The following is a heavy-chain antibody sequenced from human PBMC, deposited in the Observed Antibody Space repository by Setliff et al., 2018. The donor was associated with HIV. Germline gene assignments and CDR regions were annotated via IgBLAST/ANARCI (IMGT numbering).Heavy chain of an antibody. D-gene: IGHD3-22*01. J-gene: IGHJ6*03. CDR3: ARAAYYDSRDFSDYYYMDV. CDR1: GGALSTYA. CDR2: IIPVFDTA. Sequence: ASVKVSCKASGGALSTYAINWVRQAPGQGLEWVGGIIPVFDTANYAQKLEGRVTITADESTSTAYMELSGLSSEDTAVYYCARAAYYDSRDFSDYYYMDVWGTG. V-gene: IGHV1-69*13.